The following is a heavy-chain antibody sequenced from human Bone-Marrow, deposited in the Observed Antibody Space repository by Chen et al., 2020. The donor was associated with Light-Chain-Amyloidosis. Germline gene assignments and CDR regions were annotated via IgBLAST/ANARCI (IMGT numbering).Heavy chain of an antibody. CDR3: ARRRDGYNFDY. CDR1: GYTSPNYW. CDR2: IYPDDSDA. V-gene: IGHV5-51*01. D-gene: IGHD5-12*01. Sequence: EVQLEQSGPEVKKPGESLKISCKGSGYTSPNYWIGWLRQMPGKGLEWMGVIYPDDSDARYSPSFEGQVTISADKSITTAYLQWRSLKASDTAMYYCARRRDGYNFDYWGQGTLVTVSS. J-gene: IGHJ4*02.